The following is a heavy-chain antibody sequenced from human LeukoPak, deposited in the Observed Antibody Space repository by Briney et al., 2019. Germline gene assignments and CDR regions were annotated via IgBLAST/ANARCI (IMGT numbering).Heavy chain of an antibody. CDR1: GYSISSGYY. CDR2: IYHSGST. V-gene: IGHV4-38-2*02. CDR3: ARSGSGWKKGIYYFDY. D-gene: IGHD6-19*01. J-gene: IGHJ4*02. Sequence: PSETLSLTCTVSGYSISSGYYWGWIRQPPGKGLEWIGSIYHSGSTYYNPSLKSRVTISVDTSKNQFSLKLSSVTAADTAVYYCARSGSGWKKGIYYFDYWGQGTLVTVSS.